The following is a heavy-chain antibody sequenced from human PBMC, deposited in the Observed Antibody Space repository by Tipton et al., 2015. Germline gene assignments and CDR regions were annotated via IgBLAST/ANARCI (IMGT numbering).Heavy chain of an antibody. V-gene: IGHV1-2*02. CDR1: GYDFTDYY. D-gene: IGHD4-17*01. CDR3: ARGLYGAVDY. CDR2: INPKSGDT. Sequence: QSGPEVKQPGASVKVSCKASGYDFTDYYLHWVRQAPGQGFEWMGWINPKSGDTSYAQRFQGRVTMTRDTSIRTAYMELSSLRSEDTAVYYCARGLYGAVDYWGQGTLVTVSS. J-gene: IGHJ4*02.